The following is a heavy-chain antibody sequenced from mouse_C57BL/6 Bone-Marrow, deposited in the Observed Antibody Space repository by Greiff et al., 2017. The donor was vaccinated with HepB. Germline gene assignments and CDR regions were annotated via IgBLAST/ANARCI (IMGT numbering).Heavy chain of an antibody. J-gene: IGHJ1*03. CDR2: INPSSGYT. V-gene: IGHV1-7*01. CDR3: ANYYGSSYWYFDV. D-gene: IGHD1-1*01. Sequence: VQGVESGAELAKPGASVKLSCKASGYTFTSYWMHWVKQRPGQGLEWIGYINPSSGYTKYNQKFKDKATLTADKSSSTAYMQLSSLTYEDSAVYYCANYYGSSYWYFDVWGTGTTVTVSS. CDR1: GYTFTSYW.